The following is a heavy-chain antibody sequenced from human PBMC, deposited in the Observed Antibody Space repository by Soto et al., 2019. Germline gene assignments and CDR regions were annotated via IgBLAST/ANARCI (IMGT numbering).Heavy chain of an antibody. J-gene: IGHJ4*02. CDR3: ARGLYGGNFDF. CDR2: IYHSGTT. CDR1: SASINSTDY. D-gene: IGHD4-17*01. Sequence: SETLSLTCAVSSASINSTDYWVWFSQQPGKGLEWIGAIYHSGTTYYTPFLMSRDTSSIDMSKKHCSLRLTSVTAADTAIYYCARGLYGGNFDFWGQGTPVTVSS. V-gene: IGHV4-38-2*01.